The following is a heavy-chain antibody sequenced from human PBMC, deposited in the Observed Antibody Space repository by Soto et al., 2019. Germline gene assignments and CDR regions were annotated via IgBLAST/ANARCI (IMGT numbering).Heavy chain of an antibody. CDR1: GFTFSSYA. CDR2: ISYDGSNK. Sequence: GGSLRLSCAASGFTFSSYAMHWVRQAPGKGLEWVAVISYDGSNKYYADSVKGRFTISRDNSKNTLYLQMNSLRAEDTAVYYCAGVPRAYSDSSSHSLGYWGQGSLFTVGS. V-gene: IGHV3-30-3*01. CDR3: AGVPRAYSDSSSHSLGY. J-gene: IGHJ1*01. D-gene: IGHD3-22*01.